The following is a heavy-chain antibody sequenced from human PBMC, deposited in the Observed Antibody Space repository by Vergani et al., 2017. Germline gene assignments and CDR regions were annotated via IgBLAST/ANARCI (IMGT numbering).Heavy chain of an antibody. CDR3: AREPEGYCTNGVCHGMDV. D-gene: IGHD2-8*01. Sequence: QVQLVESGGGVVQPGRSLRLSCAASGFTFSSYAMHWVRQAPGKGLEWVAVISYDGSNKYYADSVKGRFTISRDNAKNTLYLQMNSLRAEDTAVYYCAREPEGYCTNGVCHGMDVWGK. J-gene: IGHJ6*04. CDR1: GFTFSSYA. V-gene: IGHV3-30-3*01. CDR2: ISYDGSNK.